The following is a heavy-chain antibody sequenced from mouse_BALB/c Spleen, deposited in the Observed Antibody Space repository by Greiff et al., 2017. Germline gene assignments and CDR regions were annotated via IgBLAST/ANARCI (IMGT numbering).Heavy chain of an antibody. J-gene: IGHJ1*01. CDR1: GFTFSSYG. V-gene: IGHV5-6-3*01. CDR2: INSNGGST. Sequence: EVKLEESGGGLVQPGGSLKLSCAASGFTFSSYGMSWVRQTPDKRLELVATINSNGGSTYYPDSVKGRFTISRDNAKNTLYLQMSSLKSEDTAMYYCARAVKHWYFDVWGAGTTVTVSS. CDR3: ARAVKHWYFDV.